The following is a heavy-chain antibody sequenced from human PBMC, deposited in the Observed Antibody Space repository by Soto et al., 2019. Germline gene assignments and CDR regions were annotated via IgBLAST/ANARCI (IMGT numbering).Heavy chain of an antibody. CDR3: ARGMGAAYYYYYYGMGV. CDR2: IYYSGST. CDR1: GGSISSYY. D-gene: IGHD1-26*01. V-gene: IGHV4-59*01. Sequence: PSETLSLTCTVSGGSISSYYWSWIRQPPGKGLEWIGYIYYSGSTNYNPSLKSRVTISVDTSKNQFSLKLSSVTAADTAVYYCARGMGAAYYYYYYGMGVWGQGTTVTVSS. J-gene: IGHJ6*02.